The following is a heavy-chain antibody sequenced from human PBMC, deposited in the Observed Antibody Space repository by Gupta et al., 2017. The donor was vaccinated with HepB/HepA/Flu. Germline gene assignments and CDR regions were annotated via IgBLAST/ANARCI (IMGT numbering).Heavy chain of an antibody. V-gene: IGHV3-23*01. J-gene: IGHJ6*03. CDR2: IGTDLKT. Sequence: EIQLLESGGGLVQPGGSLRLSCEVSVFTFNGNDMGWVRQAPGKGLEWVSGIGTDLKTHYSESVRGRFTISRDNSKNTLYLQMNSLRAEDTAVYYCAKDLYFWSAMDVWGKGTTVTVSS. CDR1: VFTFNGND. D-gene: IGHD3-3*01. CDR3: AKDLYFWSAMDV.